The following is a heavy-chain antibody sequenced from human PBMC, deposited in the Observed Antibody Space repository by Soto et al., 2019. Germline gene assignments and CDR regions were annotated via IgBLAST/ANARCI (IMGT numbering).Heavy chain of an antibody. CDR2: MNPNSGNT. Sequence: QVQLVQSGAEVKKPGASVKVSCKASGYTFTSYDINWVRQATGQGLEWMGWMNPNSGNTGYAQKFQGRVTMTRNTSISTAYMELSSLRSEDTGVYYCARDGSYCSSTSCATRRAVYWYFDLWGRGTLVTVSS. J-gene: IGHJ2*01. CDR1: GYTFTSYD. CDR3: ARDGSYCSSTSCATRRAVYWYFDL. D-gene: IGHD2-2*01. V-gene: IGHV1-8*01.